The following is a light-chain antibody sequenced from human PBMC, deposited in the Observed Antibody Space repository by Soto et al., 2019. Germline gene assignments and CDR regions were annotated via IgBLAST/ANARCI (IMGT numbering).Light chain of an antibody. J-gene: IGKJ5*01. CDR3: QEYNSDSIT. V-gene: IGKV1-16*01. CDR2: EAS. CDR1: QGISNY. Sequence: DIQMTQSPSSLSASVGDRVTITCRASQGISNYLAWFQQKPGKAPKLLIYEASSLESGVPSRFSGSGSGTEFTLTISSLQPDDSATYYCQEYNSDSITFGQGTRLEIK.